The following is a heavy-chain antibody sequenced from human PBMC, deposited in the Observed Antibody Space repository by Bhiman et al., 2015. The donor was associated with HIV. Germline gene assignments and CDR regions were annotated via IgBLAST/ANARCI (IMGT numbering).Heavy chain of an antibody. J-gene: IGHJ4*02. CDR2: ISSSSSYI. CDR3: AREPGGTTQGRFDY. CDR1: GFTFSSYI. D-gene: IGHD1-7*01. Sequence: EVQLVEVWGRPGRSLGGSLRLSCAASGFTFSSYIMNWVRQAPGKGLEWVSSISSSSSYIYYADSVKGRFTISRDNAKNSLYLQMNSLRAEDTAVYYCAREPGGTTQGRFDYWARERWSPSPQ. V-gene: IGHV3-21*03.